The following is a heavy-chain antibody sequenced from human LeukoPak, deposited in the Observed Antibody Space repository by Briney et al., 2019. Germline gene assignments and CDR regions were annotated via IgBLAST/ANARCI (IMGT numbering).Heavy chain of an antibody. CDR1: GFTVSSHY. V-gene: IGHV3-53*01. D-gene: IGHD3-10*01. CDR3: ASWPGAWYGEDY. Sequence: GGSLRLSCAASGFTVSSHYMAWVRQPPGKGLEWVSIIFGGGGTYYAGSVGGRFTISRDNSQNTLFLQMNSLRDEDTAVYYCASWPGAWYGEDYWGQGTRVTVSS. CDR2: IFGGGGT. J-gene: IGHJ4*02.